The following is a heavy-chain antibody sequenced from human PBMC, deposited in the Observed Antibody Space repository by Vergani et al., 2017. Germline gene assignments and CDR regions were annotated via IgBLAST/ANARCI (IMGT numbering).Heavy chain of an antibody. Sequence: QVHLVESGGGVVQPGRSLKLSCVVSGFTSSYYGMHWVRQAAGKGLEWVAVISYDGTQKYYADSVKGRFTISRDNSKSTLYLQMNSLRTEDTAVYYCATKXCGTPGCQIGYFREWGQGTLVTVSS. V-gene: IGHV3-30*03. CDR2: ISYDGTQK. D-gene: IGHD1-1*01. CDR3: ATKXCGTPGCQIGYFRE. J-gene: IGHJ1*01. CDR1: GFTSSYYG.